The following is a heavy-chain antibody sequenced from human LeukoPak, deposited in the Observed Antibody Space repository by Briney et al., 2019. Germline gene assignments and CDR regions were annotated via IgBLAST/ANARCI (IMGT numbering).Heavy chain of an antibody. V-gene: IGHV3-7*01. CDR1: GFIFSSYW. CDR2: IKQDGSEK. D-gene: IGHD3-16*01. CDR3: AREARIAFGGVTT. Sequence: GGSLRLSCTASGFIFSSYWMSWVRQAPGKGLEGVANIKQDGSEKYYVDSVKCRFTISRDNAKNSLYLQMNSLRAEDTAVYYCAREARIAFGGVTTWGQGTLVTVSS. J-gene: IGHJ4*02.